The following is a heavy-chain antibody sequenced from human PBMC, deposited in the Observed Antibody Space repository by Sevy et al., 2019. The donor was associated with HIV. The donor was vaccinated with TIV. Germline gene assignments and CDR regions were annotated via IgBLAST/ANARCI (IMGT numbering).Heavy chain of an antibody. V-gene: IGHV3-15*01. CDR3: TLQSTYYYDSSGYPDY. J-gene: IGHJ4*02. CDR2: IKSKTDGGKK. CDR1: GFTFSNAW. Sequence: GGSLRLSCAASGFTFSNAWMSWVRQAPGKGLEWVGRIKSKTDGGKKDYAEPVKARFTISRNDSKNTLYLQMNSLKTEDTAVYYCTLQSTYYYDSSGYPDYWGQGTLVTVSS. D-gene: IGHD3-22*01.